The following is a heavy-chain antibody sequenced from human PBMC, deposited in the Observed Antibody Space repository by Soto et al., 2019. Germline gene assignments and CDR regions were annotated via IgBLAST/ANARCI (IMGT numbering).Heavy chain of an antibody. D-gene: IGHD1-26*01. J-gene: IGHJ6*03. V-gene: IGHV4-59*01. Sequence: SETLSLTCTVSGGSISSYYWSWIRQPPGKGLEWIGYIYYSGSTNYNPSLKSRVTISVDTSKNQFSLKLSSVTAADTAVYYCARLSYGLFRTYYYYYYMDVWGKGTTVTVSS. CDR2: IYYSGST. CDR3: ARLSYGLFRTYYYYYYMDV. CDR1: GGSISSYY.